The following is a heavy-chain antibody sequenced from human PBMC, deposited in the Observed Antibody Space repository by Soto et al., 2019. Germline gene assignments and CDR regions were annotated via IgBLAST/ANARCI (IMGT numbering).Heavy chain of an antibody. D-gene: IGHD3-10*01. CDR1: GFTFSAYA. CDR2: MRASGGST. Sequence: EVQLLESGGGLVQPGGSLRLSCAVSGFTFSAYAMSWVRQTPGEGLEWLTTMRASGGSTFYADYVKGRFTISRDNSKNTLYLQMNSLSAEDTAIYYCAKGYYGSGTYPSAEKRPFEYWGQGTLVTVAS. CDR3: AKGYYGSGTYPSAEKRPFEY. J-gene: IGHJ4*02. V-gene: IGHV3-23*01.